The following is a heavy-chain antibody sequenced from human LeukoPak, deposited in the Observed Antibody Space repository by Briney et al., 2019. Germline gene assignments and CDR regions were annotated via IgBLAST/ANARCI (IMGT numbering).Heavy chain of an antibody. CDR1: GFSFDYYA. J-gene: IGHJ5*02. D-gene: IGHD3-9*01. Sequence: PGGSLRLSCAASGFSFDYYAMHWVRHPPGKGLEWVSGITWNSDSTGYADSVKGRFTISRDNAKNSLYLQMNSLRAEDTALYYCAKGLYYDILTGNWFDPWGQGTLVTVSS. CDR3: AKGLYYDILTGNWFDP. CDR2: ITWNSDST. V-gene: IGHV3-9*01.